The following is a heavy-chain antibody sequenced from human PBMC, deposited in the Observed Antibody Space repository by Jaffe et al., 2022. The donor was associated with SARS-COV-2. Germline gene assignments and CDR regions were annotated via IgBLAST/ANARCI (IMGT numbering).Heavy chain of an antibody. Sequence: QVQLVESGGGVVQPGRSLRLSCAASGFTFSSYAMHWVRQAPGKGLEWVAVISYDGSNKYYADSVKGRFTISRDNSKNTLYLQMNSLRAEDTAVYYCARDPIYDSSGYQGGAFDIWGQGTMVTVSS. CDR2: ISYDGSNK. J-gene: IGHJ3*02. CDR1: GFTFSSYA. CDR3: ARDPIYDSSGYQGGAFDI. D-gene: IGHD3-22*01. V-gene: IGHV3-30-3*01.